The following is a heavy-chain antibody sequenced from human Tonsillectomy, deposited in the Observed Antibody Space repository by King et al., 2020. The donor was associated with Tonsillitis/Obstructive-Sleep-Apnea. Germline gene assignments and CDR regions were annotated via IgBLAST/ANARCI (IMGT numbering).Heavy chain of an antibody. D-gene: IGHD5-18*01. CDR1: GFTFSNYA. CDR2: ISYDGSNK. Sequence: VQLVESGGGVVQPGRSLTLSCAASGFTFSNYAMHWVRQAPGKGLEWVAVISYDGSNKYYADYVKGRFTISRDNSKNTLYLQMNSLRAEDTAVYYCARESGIQLWSTPPDSFDIWGQGTMVTVSS. J-gene: IGHJ3*02. CDR3: ARESGIQLWSTPPDSFDI. V-gene: IGHV3-30-3*01.